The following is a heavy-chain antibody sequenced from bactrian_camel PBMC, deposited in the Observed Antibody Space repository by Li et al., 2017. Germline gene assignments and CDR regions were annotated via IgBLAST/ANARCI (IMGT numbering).Heavy chain of an antibody. V-gene: IGHV3S53*01. D-gene: IGHD1*01. CDR1: RGIFNDYC. J-gene: IGHJ4*01. CDR2: IDTEGNP. CDR3: AALKCSDVSSLMIMVRAADARY. Sequence: VQLVESGGGSVQAGGSLKLSCTDTRGIFNDYCMGWFRQAPGKQREGIAVIDTEGNPTYADSVKGRFTISKDNAKHTLYLEVSNLKPADTGMYSCAALKCSDVSSLMIMVRAADARYWGQGTQVTVS.